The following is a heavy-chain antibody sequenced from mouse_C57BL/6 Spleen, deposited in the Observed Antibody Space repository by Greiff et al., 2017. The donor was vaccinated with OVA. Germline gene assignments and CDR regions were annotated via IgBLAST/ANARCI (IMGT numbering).Heavy chain of an antibody. CDR3: ASEDGNYAFAY. D-gene: IGHD2-1*01. CDR1: GFSLTSYG. CDR2: IWGVGST. V-gene: IGHV2-6*01. Sequence: VKLVESGPGLVAPSQSLSITCTVSGFSLTSYGVDWVRQSPGKGLEWLGVIWGVGSTNYNSALKSRLSISKDNSKSQVFLKMNSLQTDDTAMYYCASEDGNYAFAYWGQGTLVTVSA. J-gene: IGHJ3*01.